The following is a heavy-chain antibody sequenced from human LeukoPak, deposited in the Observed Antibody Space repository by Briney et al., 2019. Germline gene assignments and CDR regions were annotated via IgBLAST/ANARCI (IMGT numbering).Heavy chain of an antibody. CDR3: TRDANHYGGMDV. Sequence: GGSLRLSCAVSGITVSKYWMHWVRQVPGKGLVWVSRIHSDGSTTDYADSVKGRFTITRDSAKNTLYLEMNSLRVEDTAVYYCTRDANHYGGMDVWGQGTTDTVSS. CDR1: GITVSKYW. V-gene: IGHV3-74*01. CDR2: IHSDGSTT. J-gene: IGHJ6*02.